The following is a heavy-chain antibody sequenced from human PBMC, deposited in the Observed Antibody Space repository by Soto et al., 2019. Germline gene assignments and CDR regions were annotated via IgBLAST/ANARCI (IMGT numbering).Heavy chain of an antibody. CDR1: GLSLSPSGVG. V-gene: IGHV2-5*02. Sequence: QITLKESGPTLVKPTQTLTLTCTFSGLSLSPSGVGVAWIRQPPGKALEWLALIYWDDDKRYSPSLKSRLTGTKDPSKNQVVLTMTNMDPVDTATCCCALGSVAANFDYWGQGTLVTVSS. D-gene: IGHD2-15*01. CDR3: ALGSVAANFDY. J-gene: IGHJ4*02. CDR2: IYWDDDK.